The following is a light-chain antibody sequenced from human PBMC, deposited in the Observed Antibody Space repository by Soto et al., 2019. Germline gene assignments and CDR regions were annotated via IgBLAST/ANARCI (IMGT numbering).Light chain of an antibody. CDR3: AAWDDSLNGVV. Sequence: QDVVTQPPSASGTPGQRVTISCSGSSSNIGGNTVNWYQQLPGTAPKLLIYSNNQRPSGVPDRFSGSKSGTSASLAISGLQSEDEADYYCAAWDDSLNGVVFGAGTQLTVL. CDR1: SSNIGGNT. V-gene: IGLV1-44*01. CDR2: SNN. J-gene: IGLJ2*01.